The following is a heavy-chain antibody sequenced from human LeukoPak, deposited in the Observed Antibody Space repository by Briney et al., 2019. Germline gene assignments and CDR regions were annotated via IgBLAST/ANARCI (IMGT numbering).Heavy chain of an antibody. CDR2: IYYSGST. D-gene: IGHD3-22*01. CDR1: GGSISSSSYY. Sequence: SETLSLTCTVSGGSISSSSYYWGWIRQPPGKGLEWIGSIYYSGSTYYNPSLKSRVTISVDTSKNQFSLKLSSVTAADTAVYYCARDSGYYDSSGYYFDYWGQGTLVTVSS. V-gene: IGHV4-39*07. CDR3: ARDSGYYDSSGYYFDY. J-gene: IGHJ4*02.